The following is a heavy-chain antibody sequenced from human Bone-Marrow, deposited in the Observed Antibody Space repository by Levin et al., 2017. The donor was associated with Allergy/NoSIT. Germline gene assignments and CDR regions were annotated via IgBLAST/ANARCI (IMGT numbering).Heavy chain of an antibody. J-gene: IGHJ3*01. Sequence: PSETLSLTCAAYGESFDGFYWTWIRQAPGKGLEWIGQIDHTGNSKFHPSLTARVTISVDAPKKQFSLRLRSVTAADTGLYFCARALRGLRDFDFWGQGTSVTVSS. D-gene: IGHD6-25*01. CDR3: ARALRGLRDFDF. V-gene: IGHV4-34*01. CDR2: IDHTGNS. CDR1: GESFDGFY.